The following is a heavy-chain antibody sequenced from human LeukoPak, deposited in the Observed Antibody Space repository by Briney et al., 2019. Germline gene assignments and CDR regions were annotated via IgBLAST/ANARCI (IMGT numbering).Heavy chain of an antibody. CDR2: IYHSGST. CDR1: GYSISSGYY. J-gene: IGHJ5*02. D-gene: IGHD2-2*01. Sequence: PSETLSLTCAVSGYSISSGYYWGWIRQPPGKGLEWIGSIYHSGSTYYNPSLKSRVTISVDTAKNQFSLKLSSVTAADTAVYYCARTRSTILFDPWGQGTLVTVSS. CDR3: ARTRSTILFDP. V-gene: IGHV4-38-2*01.